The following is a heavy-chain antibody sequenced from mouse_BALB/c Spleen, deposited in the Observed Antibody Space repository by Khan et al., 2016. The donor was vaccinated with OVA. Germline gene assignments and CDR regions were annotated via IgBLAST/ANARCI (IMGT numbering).Heavy chain of an antibody. V-gene: IGHV2-9*02. CDR2: IWAGGST. D-gene: IGHD2-1*01. J-gene: IGHJ1*01. Sequence: QVRLQQSGPAMVAPSQSLSITCTVSGFSLTSYGVHWVRQPPGKGLEWLGVIWAGGSTNYNSALMSRLSISKDNSKSQGFLKMNSLQTDDTAMYYCARYYGNYGWYFDVWGAGTTVTVSS. CDR1: GFSLTSYG. CDR3: ARYYGNYGWYFDV.